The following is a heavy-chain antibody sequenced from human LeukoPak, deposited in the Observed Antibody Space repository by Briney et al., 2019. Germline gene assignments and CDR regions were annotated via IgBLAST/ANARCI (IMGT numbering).Heavy chain of an antibody. V-gene: IGHV4-61*02. D-gene: IGHD1-26*01. CDR2: IFTSGST. J-gene: IGHJ4*02. Sequence: PSETLSLTCTVLGGSISSESYFWSWIRQPAGKGLEWIGRIFTSGSTNYNPSLQSRATISVDTSKNQFSLKLSSVTAADTAVYYCARWGRGSLDYWGQGALVTVSA. CDR1: GGSISSESYF. CDR3: ARWGRGSLDY.